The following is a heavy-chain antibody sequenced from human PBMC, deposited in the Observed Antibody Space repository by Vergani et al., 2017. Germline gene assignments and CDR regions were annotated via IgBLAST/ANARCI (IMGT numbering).Heavy chain of an antibody. V-gene: IGHV1-69*01. CDR3: ARGIPARPSLSWFDS. CDR2: IIPSLGTA. D-gene: IGHD6-6*01. Sequence: QVQLLQSGAEVKKPGSSVKVSCKASGGTFSNYAISWVRPAPGQGLEWMGGIIPSLGTAYYAQKFQGRVKIIADESMTTSYMELNSLTSEDTAVYFCARGIPARPSLSWFDSWGLGTFVTVSS. CDR1: GGTFSNYA. J-gene: IGHJ5*01.